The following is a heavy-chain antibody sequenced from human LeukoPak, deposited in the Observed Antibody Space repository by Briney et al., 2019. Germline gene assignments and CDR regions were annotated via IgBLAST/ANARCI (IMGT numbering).Heavy chain of an antibody. CDR1: GGSISSSSYY. CDR3: ARDENGYVWGSFRA. CDR2: IYYSGST. D-gene: IGHD3-16*02. Sequence: SETLSLTCIVSGGSISSSSYYWGWIRQPPGKGLEWIGSIYYSGSTYYNPSLESRVTMSLDTSKNQFSLKLSSVTAADTAVYYCARDENGYVWGSFRAWGQGTLVTVSS. J-gene: IGHJ5*02. V-gene: IGHV4-39*07.